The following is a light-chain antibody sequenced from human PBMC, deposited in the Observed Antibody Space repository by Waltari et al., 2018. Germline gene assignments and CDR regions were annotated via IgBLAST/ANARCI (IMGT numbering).Light chain of an antibody. V-gene: IGLV1-40*01. CDR3: QSFDSNLNGGVL. CDR1: SSNIGAGND. CDR2: GNT. Sequence: QSVLTQPPSVSGAPGQRVTISCTGSSSNIGAGNDVHWYQHLPGTAPKLLIYGNTDRPSGVPDRVSGSKSGTSASLAITGLRAEDEANYYYQSFDSNLNGGVLFGGGTKLTVL. J-gene: IGLJ2*01.